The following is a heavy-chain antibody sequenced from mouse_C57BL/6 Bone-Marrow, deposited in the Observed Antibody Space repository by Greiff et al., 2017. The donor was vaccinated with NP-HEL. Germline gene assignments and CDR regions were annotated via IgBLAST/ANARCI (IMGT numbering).Heavy chain of an antibody. D-gene: IGHD1-1*01. CDR1: GYTFTDYE. CDR3: TRYLFLRPAWFAY. J-gene: IGHJ3*01. V-gene: IGHV1-15*01. CDR2: IDPETGGT. Sequence: QVQLQQSGAELVRPGASVTLSCKASGYTFTDYEMHWVKQTPVHGLEWIGAIDPETGGTAYNQKFKGKAILTADKSSSTAYMELRSLTSEDSAVYYCTRYLFLRPAWFAYWGQGTLVTVSA.